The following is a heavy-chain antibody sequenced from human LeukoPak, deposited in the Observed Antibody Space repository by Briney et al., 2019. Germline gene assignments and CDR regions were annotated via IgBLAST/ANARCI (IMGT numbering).Heavy chain of an antibody. CDR2: ISYDGSNK. D-gene: IGHD5-18*01. V-gene: IGHV3-30*18. J-gene: IGHJ6*02. CDR1: GFTFSSYG. Sequence: GGSLRLSCAASGFTFSSYGMHWVRQAPGKGLEGVAVISYDGSNKYYADSVKGRFTISRDNSKNTLYLQMNSLRAEDTAVYYCAKDRGGYSLKYYYGMDVWGQGTTVTVSS. CDR3: AKDRGGYSLKYYYGMDV.